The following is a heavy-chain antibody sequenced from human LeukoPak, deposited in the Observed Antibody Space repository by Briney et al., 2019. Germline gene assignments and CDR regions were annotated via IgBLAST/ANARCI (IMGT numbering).Heavy chain of an antibody. CDR2: IYTSGST. V-gene: IGHV4-4*07. Sequence: SETLSLTCTVSGGSISSYYWSWIRQPAGKGLEWIGRIYTSGSTNYNPSLKSRVTMSVDTSKNQFSLKLSSVTAADTAVYFCARGRVSSSTWYSTYYYYFYMDVWGKGTTVTVSS. CDR3: ARGRVSSSTWYSTYYYYFYMDV. J-gene: IGHJ6*03. D-gene: IGHD1-1*01. CDR1: GGSISSYY.